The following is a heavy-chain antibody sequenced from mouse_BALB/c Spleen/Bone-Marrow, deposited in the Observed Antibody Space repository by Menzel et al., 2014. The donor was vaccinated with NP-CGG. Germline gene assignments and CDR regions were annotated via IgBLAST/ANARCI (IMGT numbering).Heavy chain of an antibody. CDR1: GFDVGRYW. J-gene: IGHJ2*01. Sequence: EVKLMESGGGLVQPGGSLNLACVASGFDVGRYWMSWARQAPGKGLEWIGEINPGSSTINYSPSLKDKFIISRDNAKNTLYLQMSKVRSEDTALYYCARLGHYVYHDNWGQGTTLTVSS. CDR3: ARLGHYVYHDN. D-gene: IGHD1-2*01. CDR2: INPGSSTI. V-gene: IGHV4-2*02.